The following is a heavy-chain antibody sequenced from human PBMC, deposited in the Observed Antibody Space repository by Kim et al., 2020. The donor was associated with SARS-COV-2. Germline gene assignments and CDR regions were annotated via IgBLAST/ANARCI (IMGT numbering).Heavy chain of an antibody. V-gene: IGHV1-8*01. CDR3: ARVKRGSYVGY. Sequence: TGYAQKFQGRVTMTRNTSISTAYMELSSLRSEDTAVYYCARVKRGSYVGYWGQGTLVTVSS. CDR2: T. J-gene: IGHJ4*02. D-gene: IGHD1-26*01.